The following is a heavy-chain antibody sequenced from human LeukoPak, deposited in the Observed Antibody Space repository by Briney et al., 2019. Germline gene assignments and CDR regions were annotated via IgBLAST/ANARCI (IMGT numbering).Heavy chain of an antibody. CDR3: ARDSPRRDGSTLLS. D-gene: IGHD5-24*01. J-gene: IGHJ4*02. V-gene: IGHV3-7*01. CDR2: IKKDGSEK. Sequence: GGSLRLSCAASGFTFSSYCMSWVRQAPGKGLEWVANIKKDGSEKFYVDSVKGRFTISRDNAKNSLYLQMNSLRAEDTAVYYCARDSPRRDGSTLLSWGQGTLVTVSS. CDR1: GFTFSSYC.